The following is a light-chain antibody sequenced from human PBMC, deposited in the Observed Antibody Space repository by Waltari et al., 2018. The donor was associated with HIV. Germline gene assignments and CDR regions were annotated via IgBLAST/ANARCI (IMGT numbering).Light chain of an antibody. CDR2: GAS. Sequence: EFVLTQSPGTLSLSPGERATLSCSASQSVSSSYLAWYQQRPGQAPRLLIYGASSRAAGIPDRFTGSGSGTDFTLTISRLEPEDFAVYYCQHFDTSLPKYTFGQGTKLEIK. V-gene: IGKV3-20*01. J-gene: IGKJ2*01. CDR3: QHFDTSLPKYT. CDR1: QSVSSSY.